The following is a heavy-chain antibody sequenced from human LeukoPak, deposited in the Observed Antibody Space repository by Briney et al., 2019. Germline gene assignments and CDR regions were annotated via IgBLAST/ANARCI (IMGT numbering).Heavy chain of an antibody. D-gene: IGHD3-10*01. J-gene: IGHJ4*02. CDR2: ISSSSSYI. CDR3: ARDSTYYYGSGSYFDY. CDR1: GFTFSSYS. Sequence: GGSLRLSCAASGFTFSSYSMNWVRQAPGKGLEWVSSISSSSSYIYYADSVKGRFTISRDNAKNSLYLQMNSLRAEDTAVYCCARDSTYYYGSGSYFDYWGQGTLVTVSS. V-gene: IGHV3-21*01.